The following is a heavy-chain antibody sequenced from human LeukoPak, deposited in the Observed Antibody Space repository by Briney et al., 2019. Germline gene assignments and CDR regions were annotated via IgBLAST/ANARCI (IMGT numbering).Heavy chain of an antibody. J-gene: IGHJ4*02. Sequence: GGSLRLSCAASGFTFSSYAMSSVRQAPGKGLGWVPAIIGIGGSTSYADSVKVRFTMSRYNSKNTLYLQMNSLRAEDTAVYYCAKAGCRSWYFYFVYWGQGTLVTVSS. V-gene: IGHV3-23*01. CDR3: AKAGCRSWYFYFVY. CDR1: GFTFSSYA. D-gene: IGHD6-13*01. CDR2: IIGIGGST.